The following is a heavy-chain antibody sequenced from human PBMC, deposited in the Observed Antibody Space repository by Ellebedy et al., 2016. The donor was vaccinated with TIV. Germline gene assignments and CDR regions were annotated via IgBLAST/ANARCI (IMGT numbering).Heavy chain of an antibody. CDR3: AREGVVTRDFDY. D-gene: IGHD4-23*01. V-gene: IGHV1-18*01. CDR1: GYTFTTYS. Sequence: ASVKVSCXASGYTFTTYSISWVRQAPGQGLEWMGWISTYNGNTNYAQKLQGRVTMTTDTSTTTAYMQLSSLTSEDTAVYYCAREGVVTRDFDYWGQGTLVTVSS. CDR2: ISTYNGNT. J-gene: IGHJ4*02.